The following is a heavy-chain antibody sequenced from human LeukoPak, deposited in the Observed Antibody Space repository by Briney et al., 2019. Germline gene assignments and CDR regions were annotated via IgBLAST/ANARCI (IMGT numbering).Heavy chain of an antibody. CDR2: IDSSGSYP. CDR3: ARELVRRQDLDC. J-gene: IGHJ4*02. V-gene: IGHV3-21*01. D-gene: IGHD1-26*01. Sequence: PGRSLRLSCAASGFTFSTFSMNWVRQAPGKGLEWVSSIDSSGSYPFHADSLKGRFTISRDNAKSSLYLQMNSLRVEDTAVYYCARELVRRQDLDCWGQGTLVTVSS. CDR1: GFTFSTFS.